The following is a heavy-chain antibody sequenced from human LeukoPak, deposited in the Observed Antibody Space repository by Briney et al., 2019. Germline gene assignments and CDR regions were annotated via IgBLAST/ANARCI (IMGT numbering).Heavy chain of an antibody. CDR3: AKDRGYGDYYYGMDV. CDR1: GFTVSSNY. Sequence: GGSLRLSCAASGFTVSSNYMSWVRQAPGKGLEWVSIIYSAGNTYYADSVKGRFTISRDNSKNTLFLQMDSLRAEDTADYYCAKDRGYGDYYYGMDVWGQGTTVTVSS. V-gene: IGHV3-53*05. D-gene: IGHD5-18*01. J-gene: IGHJ6*02. CDR2: IYSAGNT.